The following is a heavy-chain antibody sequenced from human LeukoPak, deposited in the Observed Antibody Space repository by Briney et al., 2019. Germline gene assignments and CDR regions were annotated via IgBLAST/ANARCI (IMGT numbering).Heavy chain of an antibody. J-gene: IGHJ2*01. Sequence: ASVKVSCKASGYTFTSYDINWVRQATGQGLEWMGWMNPNSGNTGYAQKFQGRVTMTRGTSISTAYMELSSLRSDDTAVYYCARMRGYSLGYWYLDLWGRGTLVTVSS. V-gene: IGHV1-8*01. CDR3: ARMRGYSLGYWYLDL. D-gene: IGHD5-18*01. CDR2: MNPNSGNT. CDR1: GYTFTSYD.